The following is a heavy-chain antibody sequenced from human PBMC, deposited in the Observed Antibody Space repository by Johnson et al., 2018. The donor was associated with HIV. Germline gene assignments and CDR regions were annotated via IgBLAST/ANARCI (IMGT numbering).Heavy chain of an antibody. D-gene: IGHD3-10*01. V-gene: IGHV3-23*04. J-gene: IGHJ3*02. CDR1: GFTFSNAW. Sequence: VQLVESAGGLVKPGGSLRLSCAASGFTFSNAWMSWVRQAPGKGLEWVSDISGSGGSTYYADSVKGRFTISRDNSKNTLYLQMNSLSAEDTAVYYCAKVRGGWDPGVFDIWGQGTMVTVSS. CDR2: ISGSGGST. CDR3: AKVRGGWDPGVFDI.